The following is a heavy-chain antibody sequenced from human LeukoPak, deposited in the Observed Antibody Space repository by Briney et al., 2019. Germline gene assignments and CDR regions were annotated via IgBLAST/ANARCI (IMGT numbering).Heavy chain of an antibody. CDR1: GYTFTGYY. V-gene: IGHV1-2*02. D-gene: IGHD2-2*03. Sequence: ASVKVSCKASGYTFTGYYMHWVRQAPGQGLEWMGWINPNSGDTNYTQKFQGRVTMTRDTSISTAYMELSRLRSDDTAVYYCAKPRFGYCSSTNCYSWFDPWGQGTLVTVSP. CDR2: INPNSGDT. CDR3: AKPRFGYCSSTNCYSWFDP. J-gene: IGHJ5*02.